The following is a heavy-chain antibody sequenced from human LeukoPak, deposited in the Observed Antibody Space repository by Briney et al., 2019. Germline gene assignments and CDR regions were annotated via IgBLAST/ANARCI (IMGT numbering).Heavy chain of an antibody. CDR1: GFTFSSYA. CDR2: ISYDGSNK. D-gene: IGHD1-1*01. CDR3: ARSALSTEGAFDI. Sequence: GRSLRLSCAASGFTFSSYAMHWVRQAPGKGLEWVAVISYDGSNKYYADSVKGRFTISRDNSTNTLYLQMNSLRAEDTAVYYCARSALSTEGAFDIWGQGTMVTVSS. V-gene: IGHV3-30*01. J-gene: IGHJ3*02.